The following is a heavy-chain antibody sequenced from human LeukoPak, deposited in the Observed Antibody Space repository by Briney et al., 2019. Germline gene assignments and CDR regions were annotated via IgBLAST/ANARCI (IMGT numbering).Heavy chain of an antibody. V-gene: IGHV4-34*01. CDR1: GGSFSGYY. CDR3: ARGFGYCSGGSCSLDP. D-gene: IGHD2-15*01. Sequence: KPSETLSLTCAVYGGSFSGYYWSWIRQPPGKGLEWIGEINHSGSTNYNPSLKSRVTISVDTSKNQFSLKLSSVTAADTAVYYCARGFGYCSGGSCSLDPWGQGTLVTVSS. CDR2: INHSGST. J-gene: IGHJ5*02.